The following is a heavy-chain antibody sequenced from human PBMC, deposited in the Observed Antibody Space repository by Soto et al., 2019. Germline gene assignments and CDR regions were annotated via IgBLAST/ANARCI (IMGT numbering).Heavy chain of an antibody. CDR3: ARYSSSPYYYNGTDV. CDR1: GYSFTSYW. J-gene: IGHJ6*02. V-gene: IGHV5-10-1*01. D-gene: IGHD6-6*01. Sequence: GESLKISCKGSGYSFTSYWISWVRQMPGKGLEWMGRIDPSDSYTNYSPSFQGHVTISADKSISTAYLQWSSLKASDTAMYYCARYSSSPYYYNGTDVCGQGTTVTVSS. CDR2: IDPSDSYT.